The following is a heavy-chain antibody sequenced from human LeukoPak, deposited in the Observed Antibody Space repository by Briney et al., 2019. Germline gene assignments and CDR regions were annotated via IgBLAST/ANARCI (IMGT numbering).Heavy chain of an antibody. CDR1: GFTFSSYA. V-gene: IGHV3-30*04. CDR2: ISYDGSNK. CDR3: ARAAGYSSSWYVLGY. D-gene: IGHD6-13*01. Sequence: PGGSLRLSCAASGFTFSSYAMHWVRQAPGKGLEWVAVISYDGSNKYYADSVKGRFTISRDNSKNTLYLQMNSLRAEDTAVYYCARAAGYSSSWYVLGYWGQGTLVTVSS. J-gene: IGHJ4*02.